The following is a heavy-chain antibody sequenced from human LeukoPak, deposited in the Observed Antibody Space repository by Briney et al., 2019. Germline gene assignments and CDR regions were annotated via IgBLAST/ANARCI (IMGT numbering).Heavy chain of an antibody. V-gene: IGHV4-59*01. CDR2: IYYSGST. CDR3: ARDLSTIFGVVNQYYYMDV. Sequence: PSETLSLTCTVSGGSISSYYWSWIRQPPGKGLEWIGYIYYSGSTNYNPSLKSRVTISVDTSKNQFSLKLSSVTAADTAVYYCARDLSTIFGVVNQYYYMDVWGKGTTVTVSS. D-gene: IGHD3-3*01. CDR1: GGSISSYY. J-gene: IGHJ6*03.